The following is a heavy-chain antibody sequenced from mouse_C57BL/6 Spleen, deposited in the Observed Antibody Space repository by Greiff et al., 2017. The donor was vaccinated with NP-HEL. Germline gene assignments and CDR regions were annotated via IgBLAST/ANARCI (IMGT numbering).Heavy chain of an antibody. D-gene: IGHD1-1*01. CDR1: GYAFSSYW. CDR3: ARSITTVVARYWYFDV. Sequence: VQLQQSGAELVKPGASVKISCKASGYAFSSYWMNWVKQRPGKGLEWIGQIYPGDGDTNYNGKFKGKATLTADKSSSTAYMQLSSRTSEDSAVYFCARSITTVVARYWYFDVWGTGTTVTVSS. CDR2: IYPGDGDT. J-gene: IGHJ1*03. V-gene: IGHV1-80*01.